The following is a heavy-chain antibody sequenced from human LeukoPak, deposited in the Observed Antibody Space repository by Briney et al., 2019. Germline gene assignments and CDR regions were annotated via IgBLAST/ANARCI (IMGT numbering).Heavy chain of an antibody. V-gene: IGHV3-21*01. J-gene: IGHJ3*01. D-gene: IGHD4-17*01. CDR3: VTTTVTTSYAFDV. CDR2: ISRSSSYI. Sequence: GGSLRLSCAASGFTFSTHNMDWVRQAPGKGLEWVSSISRSSSYIYYADSVKGRFTISRDNAKNSLYLQMNGLRAEDTAVYYCVTTTVTTSYAFDVWGPGTMVTVSS. CDR1: GFTFSTHN.